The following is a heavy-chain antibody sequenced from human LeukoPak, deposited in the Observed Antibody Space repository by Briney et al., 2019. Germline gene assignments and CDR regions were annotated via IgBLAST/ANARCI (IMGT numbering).Heavy chain of an antibody. V-gene: IGHV3-66*02. CDR3: ARVDTGYLAYHYYYYMDV. Sequence: GGSLRLSCAASGFTVSSNYMSWVRQAPGKGLEWVSVIYSGGSTYYADSVKGRFTISRDNSKNTLYLQMNSLRAEDTAVYYCARVDTGYLAYHYYYYMDVWGKGTTVTVSS. J-gene: IGHJ6*03. CDR2: IYSGGST. D-gene: IGHD3-9*01. CDR1: GFTVSSNY.